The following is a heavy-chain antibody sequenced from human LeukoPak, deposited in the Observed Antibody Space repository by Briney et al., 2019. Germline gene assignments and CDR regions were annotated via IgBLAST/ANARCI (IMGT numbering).Heavy chain of an antibody. J-gene: IGHJ6*03. CDR1: GYSVSSGYY. CDR2: IYHSGST. Sequence: SETLSLTCTVSGYSVSSGYYWGWIRQPPGKGLEWIGSIYHSGSTYYNPSLKSRVTISVDTSKNQFSLKLSSVTAADTAVYYCARDRSNPPNYYSYYYMDVWGKGTTVTVSS. V-gene: IGHV4-38-2*02. D-gene: IGHD4-11*01. CDR3: ARDRSNPPNYYSYYYMDV.